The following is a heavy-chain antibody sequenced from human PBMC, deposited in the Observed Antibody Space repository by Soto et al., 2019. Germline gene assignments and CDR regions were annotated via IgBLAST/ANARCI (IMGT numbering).Heavy chain of an antibody. J-gene: IGHJ4*02. CDR2: TYYSGST. D-gene: IGHD6-13*01. V-gene: IGHV4-39*02. Sequence: QLQLQESRPGLVKTSETLSLTCTVSGGSISSSNYYWGWVRQSPGKGLEWIGSTYYSGSTYYSPSLKSRVTISVDAAKEHFSLKLSSVTAADTAGYYCASQDMSSWYFDYWGQGTLVTVSS. CDR3: ASQDMSSWYFDY. CDR1: GGSISSSNYY.